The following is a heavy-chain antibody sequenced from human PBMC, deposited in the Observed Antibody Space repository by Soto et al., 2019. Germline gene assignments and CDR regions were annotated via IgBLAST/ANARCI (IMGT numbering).Heavy chain of an antibody. J-gene: IGHJ6*02. V-gene: IGHV3-23*01. D-gene: IGHD3-10*01. Sequence: GGSLRLSCTASGFTFTNFAMTWVRQAPGKGLEWVSSVNGGGDREYYADFAKGRFILSRDNSKNTVFLQMQSLRDEDTALYYCAKGGASRGHYYGVDVWGQGTMVTVSS. CDR1: GFTFTNFA. CDR2: VNGGGDRE. CDR3: AKGGASRGHYYGVDV.